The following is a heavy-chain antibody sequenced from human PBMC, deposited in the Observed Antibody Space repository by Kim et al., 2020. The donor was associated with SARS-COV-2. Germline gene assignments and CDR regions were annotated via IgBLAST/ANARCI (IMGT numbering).Heavy chain of an antibody. CDR2: ISAYNGNT. D-gene: IGHD6-19*01. Sequence: ASVKVSCKASGYTFTSYGISWVRQAPGQGLEWMGWISAYNGNTNYAQKLQGRVTMTTDTSTSTAYMELRSLRSDDTAVYYCARVCLIAVAGTPYYYYYYGMDVWGQGTTVTVSS. V-gene: IGHV1-18*01. CDR1: GYTFTSYG. CDR3: ARVCLIAVAGTPYYYYYYGMDV. J-gene: IGHJ6*02.